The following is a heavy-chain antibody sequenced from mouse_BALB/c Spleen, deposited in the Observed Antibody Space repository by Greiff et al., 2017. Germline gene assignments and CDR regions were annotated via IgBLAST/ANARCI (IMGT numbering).Heavy chain of an antibody. CDR3: ARADGYYAMDY. Sequence: EVQLQESGPGLVKPSQSLSLTCTVTGYSITSDYAWTWIRQFPGNKLEWMGYISYSGSTSYNPSLKSRISITRDTSKNQFFLQLNSVTTEDTATYYCARADGYYAMDYWGQGTSVTVSS. CDR1: GYSITSDYA. CDR2: ISYSGST. V-gene: IGHV3-2*02. D-gene: IGHD2-3*01. J-gene: IGHJ4*01.